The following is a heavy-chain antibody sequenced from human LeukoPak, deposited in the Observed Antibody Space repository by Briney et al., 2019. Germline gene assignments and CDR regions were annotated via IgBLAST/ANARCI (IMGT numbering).Heavy chain of an antibody. CDR3: AKNGDRGAYCSGGSCYPYYYYNMDV. CDR1: GFTFSTYA. D-gene: IGHD2-15*01. CDR2: ISGSGVST. V-gene: IGHV3-23*01. J-gene: IGHJ6*03. Sequence: GSLRLSCAASGFTFSTYAMTWVRQAPGKGLEWVSAISGSGVSTYYADSVKGRFTISRDNSKKTLYLQMNSLRAEDTAIYYCAKNGDRGAYCSGGSCYPYYYYNMDVWGKGTTVTISS.